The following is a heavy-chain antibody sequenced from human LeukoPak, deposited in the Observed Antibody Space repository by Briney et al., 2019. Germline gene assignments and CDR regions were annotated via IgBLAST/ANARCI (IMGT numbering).Heavy chain of an antibody. J-gene: IGHJ3*02. CDR1: GFTFSSYA. Sequence: PGGSLRLSCAASGFTFSSYAMSWVRQAPGKGLEWVSAISGSGGSTYYAGSVKGRFTISRDNSKSTLYLQMNSLRAEDTAVYYCAKPKQATISTDHDAFDIWGQGTMVTVSS. V-gene: IGHV3-23*01. D-gene: IGHD2/OR15-2a*01. CDR3: AKPKQATISTDHDAFDI. CDR2: ISGSGGST.